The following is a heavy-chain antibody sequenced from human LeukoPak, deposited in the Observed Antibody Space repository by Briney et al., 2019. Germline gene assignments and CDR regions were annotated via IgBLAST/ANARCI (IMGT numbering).Heavy chain of an antibody. CDR2: ISGSGGGT. Sequence: PGGSLRLSCAASGFTFSSYAMSWGRQAPGKGLEWVSAISGSGGGTYYADSVKVRFTISRDNSKNTLYLQMNSLRAEDTAVYYCAKVRVPAAGFDYWGQGTLVTVSS. V-gene: IGHV3-23*01. CDR1: GFTFSSYA. J-gene: IGHJ4*02. D-gene: IGHD2-2*01. CDR3: AKVRVPAAGFDY.